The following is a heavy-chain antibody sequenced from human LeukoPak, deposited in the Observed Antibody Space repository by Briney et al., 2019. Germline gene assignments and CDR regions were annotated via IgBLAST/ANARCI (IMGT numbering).Heavy chain of an antibody. V-gene: IGHV3-7*01. CDR2: IKQDGSEK. CDR3: ARSYGSALDI. Sequence: LSGGSLRLSCAVSGFPFSENWMSWARQAPGKGLEWVANIKQDGSEKAYVDSVTGRFTISTDNAKNSLYLQMNSLRAEDTAVYYCARSYGSALDIWGQGTMVSVSS. CDR1: GFPFSENW. J-gene: IGHJ3*02. D-gene: IGHD3-16*01.